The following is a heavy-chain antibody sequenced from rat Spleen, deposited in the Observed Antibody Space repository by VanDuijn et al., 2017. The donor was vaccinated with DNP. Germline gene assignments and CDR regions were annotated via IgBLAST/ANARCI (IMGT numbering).Heavy chain of an antibody. CDR3: AKAGGYSPWYFDY. CDR1: GFTFSDYY. Sequence: EVQLVESGGGSVQPGRSLKLSCAASGFTFSDYYMAWVRQAPTKGLELVAYISYDGGNTYYRDSVKGRFTISRDNAKSTLYLQMDSLRSEETATYYCAKAGGYSPWYFDYWGQGVMVTVSS. V-gene: IGHV5-20*01. D-gene: IGHD1-11*01. J-gene: IGHJ2*01. CDR2: ISYDGGNT.